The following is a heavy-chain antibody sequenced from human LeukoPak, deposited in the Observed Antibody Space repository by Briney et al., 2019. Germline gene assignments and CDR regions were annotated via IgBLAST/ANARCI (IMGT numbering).Heavy chain of an antibody. D-gene: IGHD2-21*01. J-gene: IGHJ4*02. CDR3: TRAHVDGGGGYSRRGDY. CDR1: GFSFSNYN. V-gene: IGHV3-48*01. Sequence: GGSLRLSCTASGFSFSNYNMNWVRQAPGKGPEWISYITVSSSVKQYADSVKGRFTVSRDNAKNSLYLQMSSLRAEDTAISYCTRAHVDGGGGYSRRGDYWGQGTLVTVSS. CDR2: ITVSSSVK.